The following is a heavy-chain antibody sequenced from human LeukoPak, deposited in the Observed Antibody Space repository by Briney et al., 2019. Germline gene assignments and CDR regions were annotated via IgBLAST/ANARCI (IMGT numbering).Heavy chain of an antibody. V-gene: IGHV3-21*01. CDR1: GFTFSSYG. CDR3: AREPGYSSSWYNGY. D-gene: IGHD6-13*01. J-gene: IGHJ4*02. CDR2: ISSSSSYI. Sequence: PGGSLILSCAASGFTFSSYGMHWVRQAPGKGLEWVSSISSSSSYIYYADSVKGRFTIPRDNAKNSLYLQMNSLRAEDTAVYYCAREPGYSSSWYNGYWGQGTLVTVSS.